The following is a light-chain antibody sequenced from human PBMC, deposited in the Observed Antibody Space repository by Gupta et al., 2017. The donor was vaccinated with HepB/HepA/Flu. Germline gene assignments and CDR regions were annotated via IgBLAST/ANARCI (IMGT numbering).Light chain of an antibody. CDR2: EGS. J-gene: IGKJ4*01. CDR3: KQTIQVPLT. Sequence: DIVMTQTPFSLSVTPGQPASISCTSSQSLLHSSGKTHLYWYVQKPGQAPQPLIYEGSKRGTGVSDRFSGRGSGTDFTLNISRVEAEDVGVYSCKQTIQVPLTFGGGTKVEIK. CDR1: QSLLHSSGKTH. V-gene: IGKV2D-29*01.